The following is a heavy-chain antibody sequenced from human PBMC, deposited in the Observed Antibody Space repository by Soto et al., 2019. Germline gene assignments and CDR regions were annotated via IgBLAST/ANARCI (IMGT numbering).Heavy chain of an antibody. V-gene: IGHV1-69*06. D-gene: IGHD3-3*01. Sequence: GASVKVSCKSSGGTFSSFINYPINWVRQAPGQGLEWMGGIVPNVGTVNYAQKFRGKVTITADKSTGTAYMELSSLRSEDTALYYCARRDTSGFLRYFDNWGQGTQVTVLL. CDR2: IVPNVGTV. J-gene: IGHJ4*02. CDR1: GGTFSSFINYP. CDR3: ARRDTSGFLRYFDN.